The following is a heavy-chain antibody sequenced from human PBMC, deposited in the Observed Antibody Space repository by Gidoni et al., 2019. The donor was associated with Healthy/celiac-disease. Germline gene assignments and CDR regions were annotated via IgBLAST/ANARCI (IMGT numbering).Heavy chain of an antibody. D-gene: IGHD2-15*01. CDR2: ISYDGSNK. V-gene: IGHV3-30*18. CDR3: AKDPHFCSGGSCYSGYFDY. Sequence: QVQLVESGGGVVQPGRSLRLSCAASGFTFSSYGMHWVRQAPGKGLEWVAVISYDGSNKYYADSVKGRFTISRDNSKNTLYLQMNSLRAEDTAVYYCAKDPHFCSGGSCYSGYFDYWGQGTLVTVSS. CDR1: GFTFSSYG. J-gene: IGHJ4*02.